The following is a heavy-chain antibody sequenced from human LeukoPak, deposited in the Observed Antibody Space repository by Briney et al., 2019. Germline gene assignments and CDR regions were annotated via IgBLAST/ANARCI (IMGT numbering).Heavy chain of an antibody. J-gene: IGHJ4*02. CDR3: ATAPCTNGVCYAIDY. Sequence: GASVKVSCKVSGCTLTELSMHWVRQAPGKGLEWMGGFDPEDGETIYAQKFQGRVTMTEDTSTDIAYMELSSLRSEDTAVYYCATAPCTNGVCYAIDYWGQGTLVTVSS. V-gene: IGHV1-24*01. D-gene: IGHD2-8*01. CDR1: GCTLTELS. CDR2: FDPEDGET.